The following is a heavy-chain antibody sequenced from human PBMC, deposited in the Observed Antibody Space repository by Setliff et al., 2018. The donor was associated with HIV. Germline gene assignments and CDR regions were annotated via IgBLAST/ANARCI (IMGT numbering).Heavy chain of an antibody. D-gene: IGHD3-10*01. CDR2: IHPRDPDT. Sequence: SGESLKISCKGFGYSFTSYLIAWVRQTPGKGLEWMGNIHPRDPDTRYSPSFQGQVTLSVDKSISTAYLQWSSLKASDTAMYYCVRHVSSSAVFDPWGQGTLVTVSS. CDR1: GYSFTSYL. CDR3: VRHVSSSAVFDP. J-gene: IGHJ5*02. V-gene: IGHV5-51*01.